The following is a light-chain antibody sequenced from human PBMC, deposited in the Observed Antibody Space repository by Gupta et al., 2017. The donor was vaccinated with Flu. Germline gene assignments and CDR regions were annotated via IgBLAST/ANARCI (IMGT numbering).Light chain of an antibody. V-gene: IGKV4-1*01. CDR1: QSLLYRSNNKNY. CDR3: QQYYSPPLT. Sequence: SLGEMATVNCKASQSLLYRSNNKNYLAWYQQKPGQPPKLLIYWASTLESGVPDRFSGSGSGTDFTLTISSLQTEDVAVYYCQQYYSPPLTFGGGTKVDSK. CDR2: WAS. J-gene: IGKJ4*01.